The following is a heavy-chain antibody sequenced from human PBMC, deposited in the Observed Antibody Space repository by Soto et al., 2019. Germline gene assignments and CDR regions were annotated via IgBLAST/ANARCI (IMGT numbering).Heavy chain of an antibody. V-gene: IGHV3-53*01. D-gene: IGHD3-16*01. CDR2: IFSDGTT. CDR1: GFSVRSSQ. CDR3: ARDVGGRGASFDY. Sequence: GGSLRLSCAASGFSVRSSQMSWVCQAPGKGLEWVSIIFSDGTTHYGVSVKGRFTISRDSARNTVYLQMNGLRVDDTAVYYCARDVGGRGASFDYWGQGTLVTVSS. J-gene: IGHJ4*02.